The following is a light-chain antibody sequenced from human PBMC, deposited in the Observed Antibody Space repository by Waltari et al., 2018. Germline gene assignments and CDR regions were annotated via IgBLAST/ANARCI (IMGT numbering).Light chain of an antibody. CDR1: QSISSN. CDR2: GAS. CDR3: QQYNNWPPIT. J-gene: IGKJ5*01. V-gene: IGKV3-15*01. Sequence: EIVMTQSPATLSVSPGERATPACRASQSISSNLAWYQQKPGQAPRLLIYGASTRATGIPARFSGSGSETEFTLTISSLQSEDFAVYYCQQYNNWPPITFGQGTRLETK.